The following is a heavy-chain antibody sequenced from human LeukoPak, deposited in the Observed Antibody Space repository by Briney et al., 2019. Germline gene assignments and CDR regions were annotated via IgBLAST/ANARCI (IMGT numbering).Heavy chain of an antibody. CDR3: ARDGGVVTAITYYYYYMDV. J-gene: IGHJ6*03. CDR2: ISAYSGGT. V-gene: IGHV1-2*02. CDR1: GYTFTSYG. D-gene: IGHD2-21*02. Sequence: ASVKVSCKASGYTFTSYGISWVRQAPGQGLEWMGWISAYSGGTNYAQKFQGRVTMTRDTSISTAYMELSRLRSDDTAVYYCARDGGVVTAITYYYYYMDVWGKGTTVTISS.